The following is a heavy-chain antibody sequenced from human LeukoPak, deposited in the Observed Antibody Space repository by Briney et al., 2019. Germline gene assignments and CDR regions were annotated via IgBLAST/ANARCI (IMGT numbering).Heavy chain of an antibody. D-gene: IGHD2-2*01. CDR2: TYYRSKWYN. J-gene: IGHJ5*02. V-gene: IGHV6-1*01. CDR1: GDSVSRNSAA. CDR3: ARDVGYCSSTSCP. Sequence: SQTLSLTCALSGDSVSRNSAAWNWIRQSPSRGLEWPGRTYYRSKWYNDYAVSVKSRLTITPDTSKNQFSLQLNSVTPEDTAVYYCARDVGYCSSTSCPWGEGTLVTVSS.